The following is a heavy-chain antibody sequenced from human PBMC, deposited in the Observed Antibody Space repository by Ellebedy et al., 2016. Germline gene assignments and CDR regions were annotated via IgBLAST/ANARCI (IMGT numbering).Heavy chain of an antibody. CDR2: IRSDEREK. Sequence: GGSLRLSCAASGFTLSSYWMGWVRQAPGKGLEWVANIRSDEREKYFEDSVKGRFTISRDNAKNSVYLQMNSLRAEDTAVYYCTRYGLSGTFDLWGQGTPVTVSS. D-gene: IGHD3-10*01. J-gene: IGHJ4*02. V-gene: IGHV3-7*03. CDR1: GFTLSSYW. CDR3: TRYGLSGTFDL.